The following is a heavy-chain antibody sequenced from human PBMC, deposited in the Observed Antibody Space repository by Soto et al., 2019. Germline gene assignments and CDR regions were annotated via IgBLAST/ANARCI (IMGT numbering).Heavy chain of an antibody. Sequence: ASVKVSCETSGYMFPSYGISWVRQAPGQGLEWMGWISTYNGNTKYAQGLQGRVTMTTDTSTTTAYMELRSLRSDDTAVYYCTRSTTVGTPPSDHWGQGTLVTVSS. CDR3: TRSTTVGTPPSDH. CDR1: GYMFPSYG. V-gene: IGHV1-18*04. CDR2: ISTYNGNT. J-gene: IGHJ4*02. D-gene: IGHD1-1*01.